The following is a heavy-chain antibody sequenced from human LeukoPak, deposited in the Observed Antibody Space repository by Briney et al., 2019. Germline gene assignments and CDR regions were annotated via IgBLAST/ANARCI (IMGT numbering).Heavy chain of an antibody. CDR3: ARDVVVPAAHHFDY. CDR1: GFTFISYW. D-gene: IGHD2-2*01. J-gene: IGHJ4*02. V-gene: IGHV3-7*01. CDR2: IKQDGSEK. Sequence: GGSLRLSCAASGFTFISYWMSWVRQAPGKGLEWVANIKQDGSEKYYVDSVKGRFTISRDHAKNSLYLQMNSMRAEDTAVYYCARDVVVPAAHHFDYWGQGTLVTVSS.